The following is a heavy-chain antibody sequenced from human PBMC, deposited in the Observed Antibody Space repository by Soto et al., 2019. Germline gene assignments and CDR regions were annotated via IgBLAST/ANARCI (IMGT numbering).Heavy chain of an antibody. CDR2: IYYSGST. CDR1: GGSITTNSYY. D-gene: IGHD3-3*01. CDR3: ARLDFLDDC. V-gene: IGHV4-39*01. J-gene: IGHJ4*02. Sequence: QLQVQESGPGLVKPSETLSLTCTVSGGSITTNSYYWGWIRQPPGKGLEWIGSIYYSGSTDYNPSLKSRVTISVDTSKNQFSLKLSSVTAADTAVYYGARLDFLDDCWGKGTLVTVSS.